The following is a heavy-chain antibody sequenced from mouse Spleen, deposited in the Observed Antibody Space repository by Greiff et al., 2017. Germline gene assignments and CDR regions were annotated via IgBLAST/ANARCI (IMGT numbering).Heavy chain of an antibody. CDR1: GYTFTDYE. CDR2: IDPETGGT. J-gene: IGHJ1*01. V-gene: IGHV1-15*01. D-gene: IGHD2-14*01. Sequence: QVQLQQSGAELVRPGASVTLSCKASGYTFTDYEMHWVKPTPVHGLEWIGAIDPETGGTAYNQKFKGTAILTADKSSSTAYMELRSLTSEDSAVYYCTKDRSRYFDVWGAGTTVTVSS. CDR3: TKDRSRYFDV.